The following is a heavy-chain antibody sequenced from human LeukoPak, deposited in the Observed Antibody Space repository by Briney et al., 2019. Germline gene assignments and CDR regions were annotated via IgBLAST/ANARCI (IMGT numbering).Heavy chain of an antibody. CDR1: GGTFSSYA. D-gene: IGHD1-1*01. CDR3: ARSIELEPNDAFDI. V-gene: IGHV1-69*13. Sequence: SVKVSCTASGGTFSSYAISWVRQAPGQGLEWMGGIIPIFGTANYAQKFQGRVTITADESTSTAYMELSSLRSEDTAVYYCARSIELEPNDAFDIWGQGTMVTVSS. J-gene: IGHJ3*02. CDR2: IIPIFGTA.